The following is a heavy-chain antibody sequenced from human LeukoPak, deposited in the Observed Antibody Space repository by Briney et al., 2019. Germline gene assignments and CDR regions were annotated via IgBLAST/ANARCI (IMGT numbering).Heavy chain of an antibody. J-gene: IGHJ4*02. CDR1: GVSISGSYYY. CDR2: FYHSGST. V-gene: IGHV4-39*07. D-gene: IGHD3-16*02. CDR3: ARERYYDYVWGSYRTQSHFDY. Sequence: SETLSLTCAVSGVSISGSYYYRGWIRQPPGKGLEWIGGFYHSGSTYYNPSLKSRVTISVDTSKNQFSLKLSSVTAADTAVYYCARERYYDYVWGSYRTQSHFDYWGQGTLVTVSS.